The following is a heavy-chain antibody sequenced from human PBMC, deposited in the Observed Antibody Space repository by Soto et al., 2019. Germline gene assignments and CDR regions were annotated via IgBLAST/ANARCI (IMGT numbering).Heavy chain of an antibody. CDR2: MYNTGST. V-gene: IGHV4-61*08. D-gene: IGHD2-21*02. CDR1: GVSISRGDYY. J-gene: IGHJ6*02. Sequence: SETLSLTCTVSGVSISRGDYYWGWIRPTPGKGLEWIGYMYNTGSTVYNPSFKSRVTISVDTSKNQFSLKLNSVTAADTAVYYCARDLWGYCGTDCYPLDVWGQGTTVTVSS. CDR3: ARDLWGYCGTDCYPLDV.